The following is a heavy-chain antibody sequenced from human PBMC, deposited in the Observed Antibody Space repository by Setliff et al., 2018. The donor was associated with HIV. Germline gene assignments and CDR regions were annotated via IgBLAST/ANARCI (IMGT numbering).Heavy chain of an antibody. J-gene: IGHJ4*02. V-gene: IGHV4-4*07. CDR1: DSGTYY. CDR2: VSSRGDT. D-gene: IGHD4-17*01. Sequence: PSETLSLTCTVSDSGTYYWSCIRQPAGKGLEWIGRVSSRGDTNYNPSLKSRVTMSVDTSKNQVSLKLTSVTASDTAVHYCARAAAGNTGPFDLWGQGSPVTVSS. CDR3: ARAAAGNTGPFDL.